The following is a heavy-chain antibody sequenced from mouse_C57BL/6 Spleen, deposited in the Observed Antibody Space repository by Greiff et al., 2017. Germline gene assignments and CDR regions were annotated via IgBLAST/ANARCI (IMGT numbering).Heavy chain of an antibody. D-gene: IGHD2-5*01. CDR3: ARHPAYYSNYWYFDV. J-gene: IGHJ1*03. V-gene: IGHV5-6*02. CDR1: GFTFSSYG. CDR2: ISSGGSYT. Sequence: EVKLVESGGDLVKPGGSLKLSCAASGFTFSSYGMSWVRQTPDQRLEWVATISSGGSYTYYPDSVKGRFTISRDNAKNTLYLQMSSLKSEDTAMYYGARHPAYYSNYWYFDVWGTGTTVTVSS.